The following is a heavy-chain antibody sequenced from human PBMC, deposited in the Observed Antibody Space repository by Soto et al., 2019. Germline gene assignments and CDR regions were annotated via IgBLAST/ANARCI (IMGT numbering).Heavy chain of an antibody. J-gene: IGHJ4*02. CDR1: GYTFTSYG. Sequence: ASVKVSCKASGYTFTSYGISWVRQAPGQGLEWMGWISAYNGNTNYAQKLQGRVTMTTDTSTSTAYMELRSLRSDDTAVYYCARFVPPYGSGSFPTQSLRAEGRKQLKNSFDYWGQGTLVTVSS. D-gene: IGHD3-10*01. V-gene: IGHV1-18*01. CDR3: ARFVPPYGSGSFPTQSLRAEGRKQLKNSFDY. CDR2: ISAYNGNT.